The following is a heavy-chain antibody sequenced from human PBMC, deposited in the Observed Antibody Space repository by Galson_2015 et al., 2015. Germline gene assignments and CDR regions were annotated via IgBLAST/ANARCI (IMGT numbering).Heavy chain of an antibody. V-gene: IGHV3-48*02. CDR1: GFTFSSYS. Sequence: SLRLSCAASGFTFSSYSMNWVRQAPGKGLEWVSYISSSSSTIYYADSVKGRFTISRDNAKNSLYLQMNSLRDEDTAVYYCARDEYYYDSSGYGDYFDYWGQGTLVTVSS. J-gene: IGHJ4*02. CDR3: ARDEYYYDSSGYGDYFDY. D-gene: IGHD3-22*01. CDR2: ISSSSSTI.